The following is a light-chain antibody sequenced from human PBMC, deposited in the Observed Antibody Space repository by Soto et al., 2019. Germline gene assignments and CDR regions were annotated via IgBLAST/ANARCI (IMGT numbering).Light chain of an antibody. J-gene: IGLJ1*01. V-gene: IGLV2-14*01. CDR3: SSYTSSSTLSYV. CDR2: DVS. Sequence: QSVLTQPASVSGSPGQSSTISRTGTSSDGGGYNYVSWYQQHPGKAPKLMIYDVSNRPSGVSNRFSGSKSGNTASLTISRLQAEDEADYYCSSYTSSSTLSYVFGTGTKLTVL. CDR1: SSDGGGYNY.